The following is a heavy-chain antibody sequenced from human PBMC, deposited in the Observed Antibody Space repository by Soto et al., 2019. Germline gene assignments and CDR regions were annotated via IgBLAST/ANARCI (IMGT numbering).Heavy chain of an antibody. Sequence: SETLSLTCAVSGGSISSGGYSWSWIRQPPGKGLEWIGYIYHSGSTYYNPSLKSRVTISVDRSKNQFSLKLSSVTAADTAVYYCARDLGSGYYSGDAFDIWGQGTMVTVSS. J-gene: IGHJ3*02. CDR2: IYHSGST. V-gene: IGHV4-30-2*01. CDR3: ARDLGSGYYSGDAFDI. D-gene: IGHD3-22*01. CDR1: GGSISSGGYS.